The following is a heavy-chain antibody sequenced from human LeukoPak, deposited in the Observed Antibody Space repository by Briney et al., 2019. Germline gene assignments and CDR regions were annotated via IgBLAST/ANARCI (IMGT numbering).Heavy chain of an antibody. V-gene: IGHV4-31*03. CDR2: IYYRGST. CDR1: GDSITSGGNY. D-gene: IGHD3-9*01. CDR3: ARMPYDILTGYSERPFDY. Sequence: PSETLSLTCTVSGDSITSGGNYWNWIRQHPVKGLEWVGYIYYRGSTYYNPSLKSRASISVDTSKNQFSLKLSSVTAADTAVYYCARMPYDILTGYSERPFDYWGQGTLVTVSS. J-gene: IGHJ4*02.